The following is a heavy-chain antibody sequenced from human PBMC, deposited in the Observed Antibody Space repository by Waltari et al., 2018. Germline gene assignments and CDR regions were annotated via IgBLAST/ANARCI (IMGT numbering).Heavy chain of an antibody. D-gene: IGHD5-12*01. Sequence: QLQLQESGPGLVKPSETLSLTCTVSGGSISSSSYYWGWIRQPPGKGLEWIGSIYYSGSTYYDPSLKSRVTISVDTSKNQLSLKLRSVTAADTAVYYCARQVGIVATIPAEYWGQGTLVTVSS. CDR1: GGSISSSSYY. CDR3: ARQVGIVATIPAEY. V-gene: IGHV4-39*01. CDR2: IYYSGST. J-gene: IGHJ4*02.